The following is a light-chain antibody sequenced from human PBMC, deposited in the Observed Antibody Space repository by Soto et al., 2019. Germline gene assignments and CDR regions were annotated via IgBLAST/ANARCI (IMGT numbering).Light chain of an antibody. Sequence: QSVLTQPPSASGTPGQRVTISCSGGSSNIGTNAVNWYQQLPGTAPKLLIYRNNQRPSGVPDRFSGSKSGTSASLAISGLRSEDEADYYCAAWDDSLSGRVFGGGTKLTVL. J-gene: IGLJ2*01. CDR3: AAWDDSLSGRV. CDR2: RNN. V-gene: IGLV1-47*01. CDR1: SSNIGTNA.